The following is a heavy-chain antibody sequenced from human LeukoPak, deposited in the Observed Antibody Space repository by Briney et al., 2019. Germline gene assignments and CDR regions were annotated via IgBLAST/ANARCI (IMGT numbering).Heavy chain of an antibody. J-gene: IGHJ6*03. Sequence: GGSLRLSCAASAFTVSSNYMSWVRQAPGEGLQWVSTIYSGGNTYYVDSVKGRFTISRDNSKNTLYLQMNSLRAEDTAVYYCAKGSGYYYYYMDVWGKGTTVTVSS. V-gene: IGHV3-53*01. CDR1: AFTVSSNY. CDR2: IYSGGNT. CDR3: AKGSGYYYYYMDV. D-gene: IGHD6-25*01.